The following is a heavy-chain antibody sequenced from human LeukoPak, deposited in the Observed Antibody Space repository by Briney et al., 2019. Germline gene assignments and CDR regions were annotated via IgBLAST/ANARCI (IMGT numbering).Heavy chain of an antibody. CDR2: ISSSSSYI. D-gene: IGHD3-10*01. V-gene: IGHV3-21*01. Sequence: PCKASGGTFSSYSMNWVRQAPGKGLEWVSSISSSSSYIYYADSVKGRFTISRDNAKNSLYLQMNSLRAEDTAVYYCARLPGYYYGSGSYFTDWGQGTLVTVSS. CDR1: GGTFSSYS. CDR3: ARLPGYYYGSGSYFTD. J-gene: IGHJ4*02.